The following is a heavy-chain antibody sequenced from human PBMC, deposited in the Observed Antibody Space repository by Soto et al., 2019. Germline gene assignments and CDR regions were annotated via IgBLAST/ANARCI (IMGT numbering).Heavy chain of an antibody. CDR1: GGLFSSFA. CDR3: ARGGGPYVWFNEF. J-gene: IGHJ4*02. CDR2: IIPVFGTT. Sequence: QEQLVQSGAEVKKPGSSVKVSCKDSGGLFSSFAISWVRQAPGQGLEWMGGIIPVFGTTNYAQKFQGRVTITADESTYTAYMELSSLTSDDTAMYYGARGGGPYVWFNEFWGQGTQVTVSS. V-gene: IGHV1-69*01. D-gene: IGHD3-16*01.